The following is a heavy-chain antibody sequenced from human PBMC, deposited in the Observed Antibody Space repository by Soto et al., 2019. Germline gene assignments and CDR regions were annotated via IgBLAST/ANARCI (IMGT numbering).Heavy chain of an antibody. CDR2: IYYSGST. CDR1: GGSISNYY. Sequence: SGTLSLTCTVSGGSISNYYWSWIRQPPGKGLEWIGYIYYSGSTNYNPSLKSRVTISVDTSKNQLSLKLSSVTAADTAVYYCARRYAYNFDYWGQGNLVTVSS. D-gene: IGHD1-1*01. CDR3: ARRYAYNFDY. J-gene: IGHJ4*02. V-gene: IGHV4-59*08.